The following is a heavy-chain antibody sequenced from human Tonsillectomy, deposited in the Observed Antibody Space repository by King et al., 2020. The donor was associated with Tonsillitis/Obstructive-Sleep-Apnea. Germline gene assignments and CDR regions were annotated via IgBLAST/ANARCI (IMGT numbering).Heavy chain of an antibody. D-gene: IGHD3-16*01. CDR1: GGSIRSSNYH. J-gene: IGHJ5*02. Sequence: QLQESGPGLVKPSETLSLTCTVSGGSIRSSNYHWGWIRQPPGKGLEWIGGIYNSDSTYYNPSLKSRVTISVDTSKNQFSLKLSSVTAADTAIYYCARHERRFTSGTDPWGQGTLVTVSS. CDR3: ARHERRFTSGTDP. CDR2: IYNSDST. V-gene: IGHV4-39*01.